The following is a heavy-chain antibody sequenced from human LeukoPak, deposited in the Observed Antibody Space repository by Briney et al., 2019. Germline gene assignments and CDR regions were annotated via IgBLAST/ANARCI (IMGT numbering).Heavy chain of an antibody. CDR2: ISYDGSNK. Sequence: GGSLRLSCAASGFTFSSYGMHWVRQAPGKGLEWVAVISYDGSNKYYADSVKGRFTISRDNSKNTLYLQMNSLRAEDTAVYYCAINQAGYCGGGSCYRHEFYYMDVWGKGTSVTVSS. D-gene: IGHD2-15*01. V-gene: IGHV3-30*03. J-gene: IGHJ6*03. CDR3: AINQAGYCGGGSCYRHEFYYMDV. CDR1: GFTFSSYG.